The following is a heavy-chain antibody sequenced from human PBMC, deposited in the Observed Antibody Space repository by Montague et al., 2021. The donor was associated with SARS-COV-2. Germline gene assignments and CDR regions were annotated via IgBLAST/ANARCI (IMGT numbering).Heavy chain of an antibody. D-gene: IGHD2-15*01. CDR1: GGSISSFY. CDR2: ISDSGST. Sequence: SETLSLTCTVSGGSISSFYWSWFRQPPGKGLEWIGDISDSGSTNYNPSLTSRVTMSVDTSKNQFSLKVNSVTAADTAVYYCARHYSATLLAVYWGQGTLVTVSS. J-gene: IGHJ4*02. V-gene: IGHV4-59*08. CDR3: ARHYSATLLAVY.